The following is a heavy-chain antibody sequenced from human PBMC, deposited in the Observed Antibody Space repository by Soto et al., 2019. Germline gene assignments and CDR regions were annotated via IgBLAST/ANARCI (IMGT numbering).Heavy chain of an antibody. CDR2: IYYSGST. Sequence: SETLSLTCTVSGGSISSYYWSWIRQPPGKGLEWIGYIYYSGSTNYNPSLKSRVTISVDTSKNQFSLKLSSVTAADTAVYYCARALLRFGELLPQNNYYYYYMDVWGKGTTVTVSS. D-gene: IGHD3-10*01. CDR1: GGSISSYY. CDR3: ARALLRFGELLPQNNYYYYYMDV. V-gene: IGHV4-59*01. J-gene: IGHJ6*03.